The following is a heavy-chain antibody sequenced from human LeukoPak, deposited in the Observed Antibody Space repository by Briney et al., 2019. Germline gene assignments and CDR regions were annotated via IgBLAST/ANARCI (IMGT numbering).Heavy chain of an antibody. J-gene: IGHJ4*02. V-gene: IGHV4-4*07. CDR1: GDSISSYY. D-gene: IGHD3-10*01. CDR3: ARDFYSSGSYYDRVGSDH. CDR2: IHIDDSP. Sequence: SETLSLTCTVSGDSISSYYWSWIRQPAGKGLEWIGRIHIDDSPHYNPSLKSRVTMSVDTSKNQFSLKLSSVTAADTAVYFCARDFYSSGSYYDRVGSDHWGQGTLVTVSS.